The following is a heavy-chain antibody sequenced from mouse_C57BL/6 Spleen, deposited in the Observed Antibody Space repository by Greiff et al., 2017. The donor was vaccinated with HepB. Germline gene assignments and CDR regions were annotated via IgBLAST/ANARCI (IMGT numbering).Heavy chain of an antibody. CDR3: ARRDGYDEDYYAMDY. D-gene: IGHD2-2*01. V-gene: IGHV1-52*01. Sequence: VQLQQPGAELVRPGSSVKLSCKASGYTFTSYWMHWVKQRPIQGLEWIGNIDPSDSETHYNQKFKDKATLTVDKSSSTAYMQLSSLTSEDSAVYYCARRDGYDEDYYAMDYWGQGTSVTVSS. J-gene: IGHJ4*01. CDR2: IDPSDSET. CDR1: GYTFTSYW.